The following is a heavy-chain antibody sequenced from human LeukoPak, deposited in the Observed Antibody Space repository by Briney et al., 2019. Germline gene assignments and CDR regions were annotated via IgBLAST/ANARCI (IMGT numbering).Heavy chain of an antibody. CDR2: ISSSSSYI. J-gene: IGHJ4*02. CDR1: GFTFSSYS. Sequence: GGSLRLSCAASGFTFSSYSMNWVRQAPGKGLEWVSSISSSSSYIYYADSVKGRFTISRDNAKNSLYLQMNSLRAEDTAVYYCATDVETDMLFDYWGQGTLVTVSS. D-gene: IGHD3-9*01. CDR3: ATDVETDMLFDY. V-gene: IGHV3-21*01.